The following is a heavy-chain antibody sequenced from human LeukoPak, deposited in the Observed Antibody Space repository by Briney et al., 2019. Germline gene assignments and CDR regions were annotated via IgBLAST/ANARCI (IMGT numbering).Heavy chain of an antibody. CDR2: IYYGGST. J-gene: IGHJ6*03. CDR3: ARDFWSGYSYMDV. D-gene: IGHD3-3*01. V-gene: IGHV4-59*01. Sequence: SETLSLTCTVSGDSISSYYWSWIRQPPGKGLEWIGYIYYGGSTNYNPSLKSRVTISVDRSKNQFSLKLTSVTAADTAVYYCARDFWSGYSYMDVWGKGTTVTVSS. CDR1: GDSISSYY.